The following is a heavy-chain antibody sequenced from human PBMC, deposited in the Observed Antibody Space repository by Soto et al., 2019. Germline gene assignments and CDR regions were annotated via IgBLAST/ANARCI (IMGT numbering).Heavy chain of an antibody. V-gene: IGHV4-39*01. Sequence: QLQLQESGPGLVKPSETLSLTCTVSGGSISSSSYYWGWIRQPPGKGLEWIGSIYYSGSTYYNPSLKSRVTISVDTSKNQFARKLSSVTAADTAVYYCARVVVGATKGGGIFDYWGQGTLVTVSS. CDR1: GGSISSSSYY. CDR2: IYYSGST. J-gene: IGHJ4*02. D-gene: IGHD1-26*01. CDR3: ARVVVGATKGGGIFDY.